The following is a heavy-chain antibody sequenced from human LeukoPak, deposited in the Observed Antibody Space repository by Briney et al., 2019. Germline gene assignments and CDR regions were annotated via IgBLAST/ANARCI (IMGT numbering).Heavy chain of an antibody. Sequence: GGSLRLSCAASGFTFSSYAMHWVRQAPGKGLEYVSAISSNGGSTYYANSVKGRFTISRDNSKNTLYLQMGSLRAEDMAVYYCARDGARLRDYYYYYYMDVWGKGTTVTISS. V-gene: IGHV3-64*01. CDR3: ARDGARLRDYYYYYYMDV. D-gene: IGHD5-12*01. CDR1: GFTFSSYA. J-gene: IGHJ6*03. CDR2: ISSNGGST.